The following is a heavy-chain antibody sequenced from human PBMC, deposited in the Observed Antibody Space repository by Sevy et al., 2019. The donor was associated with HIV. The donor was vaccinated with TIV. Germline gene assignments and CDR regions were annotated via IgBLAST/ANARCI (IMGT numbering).Heavy chain of an antibody. CDR3: VKHPSSFYFDY. V-gene: IGHV4-39*01. CDR1: GGSISSSGYY. CDR2: IYYSGST. J-gene: IGHJ4*02. Sequence: SETLSLTYTVSGGSISSSGYYWGWVRQPPGKGLEWIGSIYYSGSTYYNPSLKSRVTISVDTSKNQFSLNLTSVTAADTAVYYCVKHPSSFYFDYWGQGTLVTVSS. D-gene: IGHD1-26*01.